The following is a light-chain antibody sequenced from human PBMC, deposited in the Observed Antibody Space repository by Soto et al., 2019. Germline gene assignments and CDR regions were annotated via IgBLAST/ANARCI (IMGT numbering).Light chain of an antibody. CDR1: QSVSSSY. V-gene: IGKV3-20*01. CDR3: QQYGSSLVFT. J-gene: IGKJ3*01. Sequence: EIVLTQSPGTLSLSPVERATLSCRASQSVSSSYLAWYQQKPGQAPRLLIYGASSRATGIPDRFSGSGSGTDFTLTISRLEPEDFAVYYCQQYGSSLVFTFGPWNKVDIK. CDR2: GAS.